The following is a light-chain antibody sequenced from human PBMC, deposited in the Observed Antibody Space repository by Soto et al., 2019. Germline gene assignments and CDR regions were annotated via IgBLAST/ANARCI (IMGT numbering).Light chain of an antibody. CDR1: RVIGDW. Sequence: DSQMTQSPSSVSASVGDTVTITCRASRVIGDWLAWYQHKPGKAPKLLIYGASTLQSGVPSRFSASGVGTDFTLTLSSLQPEDFATYSCQQANNFPLTFGGGTKVEIK. J-gene: IGKJ4*01. V-gene: IGKV1-12*01. CDR2: GAS. CDR3: QQANNFPLT.